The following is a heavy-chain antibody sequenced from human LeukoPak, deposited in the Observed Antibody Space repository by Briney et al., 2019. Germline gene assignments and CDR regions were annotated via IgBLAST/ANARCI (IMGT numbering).Heavy chain of an antibody. CDR1: GGSISSDY. CDR2: ISYSGST. J-gene: IGHJ4*02. V-gene: IGHV4-59*01. CDR3: ARAKGYTAARLYYFDY. Sequence: SETLSLTCTVSGGSISSDYWNWIRQPPGKGLEWIGYISYSGSTNYSPSLKSRVTISVDTSKNQFSLKLSSVTAADTAVYYYARAKGYTAARLYYFDYWGQGTLVTVSS. D-gene: IGHD6-6*01.